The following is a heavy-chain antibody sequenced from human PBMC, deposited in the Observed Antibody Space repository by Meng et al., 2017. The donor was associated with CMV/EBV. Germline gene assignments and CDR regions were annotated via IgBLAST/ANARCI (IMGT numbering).Heavy chain of an antibody. J-gene: IGHJ4*02. D-gene: IGHD3-3*01. CDR2: INSDGSST. V-gene: IGHV3-74*01. Sequence: SYWMPWVRQAPGKGLVWVSRINSDGSSTSYADSVKGRFTISRDNAKNTLYLQMNSLRAEDTAVYYCARDNAASYYDFWSGYYTSLDYWGQGTLVTVSS. CDR1: SYW. CDR3: ARDNAASYYDFWSGYYTSLDY.